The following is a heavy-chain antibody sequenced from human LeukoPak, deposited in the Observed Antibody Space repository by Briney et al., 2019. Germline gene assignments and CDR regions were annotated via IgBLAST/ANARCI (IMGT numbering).Heavy chain of an antibody. CDR1: GDSVSTNTAA. V-gene: IGHV6-1*01. CDR3: ARDVEMATDY. Sequence: SQTLSLTCAISGDSVSTNTAAWNWIRQSPSRGLEWLGRTYYRSKWYNDYEVSVKSRITINPDTSKNQFSLHLNSVTPEDTAVYYCARDVEMATDYWGQGTLVTVSS. CDR2: TYYRSKWYN. J-gene: IGHJ4*02. D-gene: IGHD5-24*01.